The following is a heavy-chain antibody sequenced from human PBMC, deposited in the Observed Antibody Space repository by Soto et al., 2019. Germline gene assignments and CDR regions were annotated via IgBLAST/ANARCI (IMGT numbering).Heavy chain of an antibody. CDR3: ARVSGSYYYGMDV. V-gene: IGHV4-4*02. Sequence: PSQTLSLTCAVSGGSISSLYWWRWVRQPPGKGLEWIGEIYHSGSTNYNTSLKSRVTISVDKSKNQFSLKVTSVTAADTAVYYCARVSGSYYYGMDVWGQGTTVTVSS. CDR2: IYHSGST. CDR1: GGSISSLYW. J-gene: IGHJ6*02.